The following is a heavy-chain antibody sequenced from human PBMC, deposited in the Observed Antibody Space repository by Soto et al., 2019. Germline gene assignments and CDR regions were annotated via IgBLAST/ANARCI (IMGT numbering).Heavy chain of an antibody. CDR2: IIPILGIA. Sequence: SVKVSCKASGSTFSSYTISWARQAPGQGLEWMGRIIPILGIANYAQKFQGRVTITADKSTSTAYMELSSLRSEETAVYYCARVTTGTTIPADNWGLENLLTISS. CDR1: GSTFSSYT. CDR3: ARVTTGTTIPADN. V-gene: IGHV1-69*02. J-gene: IGHJ4*02. D-gene: IGHD1-1*01.